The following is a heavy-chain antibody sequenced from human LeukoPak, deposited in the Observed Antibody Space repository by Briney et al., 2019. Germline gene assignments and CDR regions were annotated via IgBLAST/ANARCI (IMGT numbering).Heavy chain of an antibody. CDR2: IYSGGST. D-gene: IGHD3-10*01. V-gene: IGHV3-66*01. CDR3: ARDITMVRGVLDAFDI. J-gene: IGHJ3*02. Sequence: GGSLRLSCAASGFTVSSNYMSWVRQAPGKGLEWVSVIYSGGSTYYADSVKGRFTISRDNSKNTLYLQMNSLRAEDTAVYYCARDITMVRGVLDAFDIWGQGTMVTVSS. CDR1: GFTVSSNY.